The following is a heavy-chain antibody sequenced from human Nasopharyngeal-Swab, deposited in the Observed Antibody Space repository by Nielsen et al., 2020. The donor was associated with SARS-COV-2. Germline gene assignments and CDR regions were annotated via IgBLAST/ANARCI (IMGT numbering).Heavy chain of an antibody. D-gene: IGHD2-21*02. Sequence: GSLRLSCAVYGGSFSGYYWSWIRQPPGMGLEWIGEVNHSGSTHYNPSLKSRVTISVDTSNNQFSLKLSSVTAADTALYYCARAGDLTAYYSYYMDVWGNGTTVTVSS. CDR3: ARAGDLTAYYSYYMDV. V-gene: IGHV4-34*01. CDR1: GGSFSGYY. CDR2: VNHSGST. J-gene: IGHJ6*03.